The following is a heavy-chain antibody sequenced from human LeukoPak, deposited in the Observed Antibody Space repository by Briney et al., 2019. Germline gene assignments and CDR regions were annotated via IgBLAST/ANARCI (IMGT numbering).Heavy chain of an antibody. Sequence: PSETLSLTCAVSGGSFSGYYWSWIRQPPGKGLEWIGEINHSGRTNYNPSLKSRVTISVDTSKNQFSLKLSSVTAADTAVYYCARIGQRSTVSYDYWGQGTLVTVSS. V-gene: IGHV4-34*01. D-gene: IGHD3-10*01. CDR2: INHSGRT. CDR3: ARIGQRSTVSYDY. J-gene: IGHJ4*02. CDR1: GGSFSGYY.